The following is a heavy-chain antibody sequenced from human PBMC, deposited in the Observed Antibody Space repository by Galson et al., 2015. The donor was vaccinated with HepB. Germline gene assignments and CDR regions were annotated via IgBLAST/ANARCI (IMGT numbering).Heavy chain of an antibody. J-gene: IGHJ5*01. V-gene: IGHV3-15*01. CDR3: TTSAHDYGDYGGFDS. CDR1: GFTFSYAW. Sequence: SLRLSCAASGFTFSYAWMSWVRQAPGKGLEWAGRVKTKADGGTTDYAAPVKGRFTISRDDSKNMLYLQMNSLKTENTAMYYCTTSAHDYGDYGGFDSWGRGTLVTVSS. CDR2: VKTKADGGTT. D-gene: IGHD4-17*01.